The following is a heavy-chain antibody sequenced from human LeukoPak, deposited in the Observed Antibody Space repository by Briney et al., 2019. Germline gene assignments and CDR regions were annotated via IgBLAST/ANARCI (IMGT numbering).Heavy chain of an antibody. D-gene: IGHD2-2*01. CDR1: GGTFSSYA. Sequence: ASVKVSCKASGGTFSSYAISWVRQAPGQGLEWMGRIIPILGIANYAQKFQGRVTITADKSTSTAYMELSSLRSEDTAVYYCARLRCSSTSCYPGDYYYYYGMDVWGQGTTVTVSS. CDR2: IIPILGIA. J-gene: IGHJ6*02. V-gene: IGHV1-69*04. CDR3: ARLRCSSTSCYPGDYYYYYGMDV.